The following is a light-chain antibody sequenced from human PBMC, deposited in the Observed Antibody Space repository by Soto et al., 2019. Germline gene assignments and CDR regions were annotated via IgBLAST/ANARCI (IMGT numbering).Light chain of an antibody. CDR2: DVS. J-gene: IGLJ2*01. CDR1: SSDVGGYNY. V-gene: IGLV2-14*01. CDR3: SSYTSSSTPYVV. Sequence: QSALTQPASASGSPGQSITISCTGTSSDVGGYNYVSWYQQHPGKAPKLMIYDVSNRPSGVSNRFSGSKSGNTASLTISGLQAEDEADYYCSSYTSSSTPYVVFGGGTKLTV.